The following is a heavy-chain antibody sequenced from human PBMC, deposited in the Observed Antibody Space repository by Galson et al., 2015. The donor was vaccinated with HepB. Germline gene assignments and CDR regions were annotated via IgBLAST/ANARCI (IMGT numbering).Heavy chain of an antibody. J-gene: IGHJ4*02. CDR1: GITFSTYS. Sequence: SLRLSCAASGITFSTYSMNWVRQAPGKGPEWVAHISSGSRTIIYADSVKGRFTISRDNDQNSLYLQMSSLRDEDTAVYYCTSKLGWYFDYWGQGTLVTVSS. D-gene: IGHD7-27*01. V-gene: IGHV3-48*02. CDR2: ISSGSRTI. CDR3: TSKLGWYFDY.